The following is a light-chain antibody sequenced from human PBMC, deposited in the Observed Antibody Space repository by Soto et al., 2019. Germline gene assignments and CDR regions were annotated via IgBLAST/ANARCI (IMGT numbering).Light chain of an antibody. J-gene: IGLJ2*01. CDR2: GVS. CDR3: CSYTSLSSVV. Sequence: QSALTQPASVSGSPGQSITISCTGTSSDVGGYNHVSWYQHPPGRAPKLILFGVSDRPSGVSHRFSGSKSGNTASLTISGLRAEDEADYYCCSYTSLSSVVFGGGTKLTVL. CDR1: SSDVGGYNH. V-gene: IGLV2-14*01.